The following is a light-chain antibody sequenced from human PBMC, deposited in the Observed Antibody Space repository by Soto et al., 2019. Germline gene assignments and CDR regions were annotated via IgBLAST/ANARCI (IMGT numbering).Light chain of an antibody. CDR1: QTISSW. V-gene: IGKV1-39*01. CDR2: AAS. CDR3: QQSYSTPPIT. J-gene: IGKJ5*01. Sequence: DIRMTQSPSTLSASVGDRDTIPCRASQTISSWLAWYQQKPGKAPKLLISAASSLQSGVPSRFSGSGSGTDFTLTISSLQPEDFATYYCQQSYSTPPITFGQGTRLEIK.